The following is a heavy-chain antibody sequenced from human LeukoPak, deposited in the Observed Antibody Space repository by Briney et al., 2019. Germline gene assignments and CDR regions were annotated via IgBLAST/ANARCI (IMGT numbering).Heavy chain of an antibody. Sequence: ASVTVSCKASGYTFTGYYMHWVRQAPGQGLEWMGWINPNSGGTNYAQKFQGRVTMTRDTSISTAYMELSRLRSDDTAVYYCARSLDWYSYYYDSSGYTGFDYWGQGTLVTVSS. D-gene: IGHD3-22*01. J-gene: IGHJ4*02. CDR1: GYTFTGYY. CDR2: INPNSGGT. CDR3: ARSLDWYSYYYDSSGYTGFDY. V-gene: IGHV1-2*02.